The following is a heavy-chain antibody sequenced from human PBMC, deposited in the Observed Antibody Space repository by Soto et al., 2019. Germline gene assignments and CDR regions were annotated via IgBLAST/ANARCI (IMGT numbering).Heavy chain of an antibody. D-gene: IGHD1-1*01. Sequence: ASVKVSCKVSGYTFTSYAMHWVRQAPGQRLEWMGWINAGNGNTKYSQKFQGRVTITRDTSASTAYMELSSLRSEDTAVYYCARVGPETGTTWPYFDYWGQGTLVTVSS. CDR2: INAGNGNT. J-gene: IGHJ4*02. CDR3: ARVGPETGTTWPYFDY. CDR1: GYTFTSYA. V-gene: IGHV1-3*01.